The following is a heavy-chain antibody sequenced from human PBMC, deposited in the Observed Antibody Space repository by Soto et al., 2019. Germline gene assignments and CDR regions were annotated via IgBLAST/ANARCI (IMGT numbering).Heavy chain of an antibody. Sequence: SVKVSCKASGYTFTGYYMHWVRQAPGQGLEWMGIINPSGGSTSYAQKFQGRVTMTRDTSTSTVYMELSSLRSEDTAVYYCARVAGIAARTTDYWGQGTLVTVSS. V-gene: IGHV1-46*01. CDR1: GYTFTGYY. CDR3: ARVAGIAARTTDY. J-gene: IGHJ4*02. CDR2: INPSGGST. D-gene: IGHD6-6*01.